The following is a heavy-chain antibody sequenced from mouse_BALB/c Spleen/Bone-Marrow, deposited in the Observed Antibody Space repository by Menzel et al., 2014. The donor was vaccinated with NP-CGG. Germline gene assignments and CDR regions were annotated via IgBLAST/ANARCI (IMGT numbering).Heavy chain of an antibody. CDR1: GFNIKDTF. CDR2: IDPANGNT. V-gene: IGHV14-3*02. CDR3: TRGEDY. J-gene: IGHJ2*01. Sequence: EVQLQQSGAELVKPGASVKLSCTGSGFNIKDTFMHWVKQRPEQGLEWIGRIDPANGNTKYDPKFQGKAPITADTSSSTAYLQLTRLTSEDTAVYYCTRGEDYWGQGTTLAVSS.